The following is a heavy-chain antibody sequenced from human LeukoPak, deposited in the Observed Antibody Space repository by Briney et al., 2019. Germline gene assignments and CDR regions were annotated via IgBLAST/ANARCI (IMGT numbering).Heavy chain of an antibody. D-gene: IGHD3-3*01. CDR1: GFTVSSNY. CDR3: ARDFGVDFWSGPSYYMDV. V-gene: IGHV3-66*02. Sequence: GGSLRLSCAAYGFTVSSNYMSWVRQAPGKGLEWVSVIYSGGSTYYADSVKGRFTISRDNSKNTLYLQMNSLRAEDTAVYYCARDFGVDFWSGPSYYMDVWGKGITVTVSS. J-gene: IGHJ6*03. CDR2: IYSGGST.